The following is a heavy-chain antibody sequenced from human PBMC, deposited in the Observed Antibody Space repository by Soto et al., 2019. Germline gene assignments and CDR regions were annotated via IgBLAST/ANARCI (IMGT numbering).Heavy chain of an antibody. Sequence: QVQLVESGGGLVKPGGSLRLSCAVSGFIFTAYYMSWVRQAPGKGLEWMASTSSAETTVQYADSVKGRFTISRENAENSLYLQMYSLGGDDTAIYCCARDRYGLFDYWGQGALVTVSS. J-gene: IGHJ4*02. D-gene: IGHD4-17*01. CDR2: TSSAETTV. V-gene: IGHV3-11*01. CDR3: ARDRYGLFDY. CDR1: GFIFTAYY.